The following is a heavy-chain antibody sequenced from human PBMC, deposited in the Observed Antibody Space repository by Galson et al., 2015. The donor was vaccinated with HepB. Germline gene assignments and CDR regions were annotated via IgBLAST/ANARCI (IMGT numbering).Heavy chain of an antibody. J-gene: IGHJ6*02. D-gene: IGHD3-16*02. CDR3: ARRYVMMAFGGPIVSDYGMDV. V-gene: IGHV3-66*02. CDR1: GFTVSTNY. Sequence: SLRLSCAASGFTVSTNYMNWVRQAPGEGLEWVSIIYSSGSTYYADSVRGRFTISRDKSENTVHLQMTSLRPDDTGVYYCARRYVMMAFGGPIVSDYGMDVWGQGTTVTVSS. CDR2: IYSSGST.